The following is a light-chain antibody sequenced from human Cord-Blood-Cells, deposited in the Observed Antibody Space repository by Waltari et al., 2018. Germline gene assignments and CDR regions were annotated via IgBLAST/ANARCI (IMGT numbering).Light chain of an antibody. CDR1: HSVSSY. Sequence: IVSTQTPTLLPFPQANTSNLSRRASHSVSSYLAWYQQKPGQAPRLLIYDASNRATGIPARFSGSGSGTDFTLTISSLEPEDFAVYYCQQRSNWLTFGGGTKVEIK. J-gene: IGKJ4*01. CDR2: DAS. V-gene: IGKV3-11*01. CDR3: QQRSNWLT.